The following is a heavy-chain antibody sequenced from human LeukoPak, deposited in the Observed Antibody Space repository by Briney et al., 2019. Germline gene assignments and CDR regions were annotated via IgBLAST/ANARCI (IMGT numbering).Heavy chain of an antibody. CDR1: GFTFSSYG. CDR3: AKDRGTPNEYYFDY. J-gene: IGHJ4*02. D-gene: IGHD1-1*01. V-gene: IGHV3-30*18. Sequence: GGSLRLSCAASGFTFSSYGMHWVRQAPGKGLGWVAVISYDGSNKYYADSVKGRFTISRDNSKNTLYLQMNSLGAEDTAVYYCAKDRGTPNEYYFDYWGQGTLVTVSS. CDR2: ISYDGSNK.